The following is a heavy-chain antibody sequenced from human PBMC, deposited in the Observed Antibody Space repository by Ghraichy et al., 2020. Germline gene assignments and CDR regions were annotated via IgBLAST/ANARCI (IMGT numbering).Heavy chain of an antibody. CDR1: GGSINNYY. D-gene: IGHD6-19*01. J-gene: IGHJ4*02. Sequence: SETLSLTCTVSGGSINNYYWSWIRQPPGAGLEWIGYLYYGGSTNYNPSFKSRVTMSVDTSKNQFSLILSSVTAADTAVYYCARDRVAGHFDYWGQGALVTVSS. V-gene: IGHV4-59*01. CDR2: LYYGGST. CDR3: ARDRVAGHFDY.